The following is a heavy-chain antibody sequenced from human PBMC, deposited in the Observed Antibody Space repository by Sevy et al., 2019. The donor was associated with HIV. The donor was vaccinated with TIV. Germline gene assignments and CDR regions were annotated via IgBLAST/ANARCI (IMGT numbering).Heavy chain of an antibody. CDR2: ISGSGGIT. D-gene: IGHD2-21*02. CDR3: AKDGVCGGDFEHFQH. V-gene: IGHV3-23*01. Sequence: GGSLRLSCAVSGFTFSSYGMSWVRQAPGKGLEWVSSISGSGGITYYADSVKGRFTFSRDNSKNTLYLQMNSLRTEDTAVYYCAKDGVCGGDFEHFQHWGQCTLVTVSS. J-gene: IGHJ1*01. CDR1: GFTFSSYG.